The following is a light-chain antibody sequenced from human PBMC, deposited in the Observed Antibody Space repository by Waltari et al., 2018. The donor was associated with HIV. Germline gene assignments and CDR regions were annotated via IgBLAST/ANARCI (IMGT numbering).Light chain of an antibody. V-gene: IGKV1-5*03. Sequence: IQMTQSPSNLSASVGDTVILTCRASQDIDKWLAWYHQKPGRAPKLLISMTSVLENGVPSRFRGSGSGTTFTLTITGLQPDDIGTYFCQQYSTHYAFGQGTRVE. CDR2: MTS. CDR1: QDIDKW. J-gene: IGKJ2*01. CDR3: QQYSTHYA.